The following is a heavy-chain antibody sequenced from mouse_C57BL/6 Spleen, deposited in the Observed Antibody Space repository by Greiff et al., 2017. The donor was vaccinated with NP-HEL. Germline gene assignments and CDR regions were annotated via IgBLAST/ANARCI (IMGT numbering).Heavy chain of an antibody. D-gene: IGHD1-1*01. V-gene: IGHV14-4*01. CDR1: GFNIKDDY. Sequence: EVQLQQSGAELVRPGASVKLSCTASGFNIKDDYMHWVKQRPEQGLEWIGWIDPENGDTEYASKFQGKATITADTSSNTAYLQLSSLTSEDTAVYYCTRGLAVVADYYAMDYWGQGTSVTVSS. CDR2: IDPENGDT. CDR3: TRGLAVVADYYAMDY. J-gene: IGHJ4*01.